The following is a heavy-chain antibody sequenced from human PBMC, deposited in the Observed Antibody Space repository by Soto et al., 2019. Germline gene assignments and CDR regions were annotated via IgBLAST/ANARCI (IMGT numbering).Heavy chain of an antibody. CDR1: GGSISSSNW. J-gene: IGHJ4*02. V-gene: IGHV4-4*02. CDR3: ASSRSYCTNGVCTTGPFDY. Sequence: SETLSLTCAVSGGSISSSNWWSWVRQPPGKGLEWIGEIYHSGSTNYNPSLKSRVTISVDKSKNQFSLKLSSVTAADTAVYYCASSRSYCTNGVCTTGPFDYWGQGTLVTVSS. CDR2: IYHSGST. D-gene: IGHD2-8*01.